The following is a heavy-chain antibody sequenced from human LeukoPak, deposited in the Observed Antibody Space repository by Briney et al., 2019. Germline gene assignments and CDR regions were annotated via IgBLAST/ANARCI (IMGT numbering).Heavy chain of an antibody. D-gene: IGHD3-22*01. CDR3: ARGGVDSTGSTNYFDY. J-gene: IGHJ4*02. V-gene: IGHV5-51*01. CDR1: GYTFANYW. CDR2: IYPGASDT. Sequence: GESLKISCKGSGYTFANYWIGWVRQMPGKGLEWMGIIYPGASDTRYSPSFQGQVTISADKSISSAYLQWTSLKPSDTAIYYCARGGVDSTGSTNYFDYWGQGTLVTVSS.